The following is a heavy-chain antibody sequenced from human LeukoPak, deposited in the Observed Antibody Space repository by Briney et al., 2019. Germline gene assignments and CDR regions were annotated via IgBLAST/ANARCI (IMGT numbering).Heavy chain of an antibody. CDR2: ISRSSSSI. Sequence: PGGSLRLSCEGSGFTFSNFDMNWVRQAPGKGLEWVSYISRSSSSISYADSVKGRFTISKDNAKNSLYLQMNSLRAEDTALYYCAKDMDWAFDYWGQGTLVTVSS. V-gene: IGHV3-48*04. CDR1: GFTFSNFD. D-gene: IGHD2-2*03. J-gene: IGHJ4*02. CDR3: AKDMDWAFDY.